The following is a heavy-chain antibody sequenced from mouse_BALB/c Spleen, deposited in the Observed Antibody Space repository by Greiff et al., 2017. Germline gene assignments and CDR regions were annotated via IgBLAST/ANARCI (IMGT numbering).Heavy chain of an antibody. V-gene: IGHV10-3*03. J-gene: IGHJ3*01. CDR2: IRSKSNNYAT. CDR3: VREEVHYYGSSAWFAY. Sequence: EVKVVESGGGLVQPKGSLKLSCAASGFTFNTYAMHWVCQAPGKGLEWVARIRSKSNNYATYYADSVKDRFTISRDDSQSMLYLQMNNLKTEDTAMYYCVREEVHYYGSSAWFAYWGQGTLVTVSA. D-gene: IGHD1-2*01. CDR1: GFTFNTYA.